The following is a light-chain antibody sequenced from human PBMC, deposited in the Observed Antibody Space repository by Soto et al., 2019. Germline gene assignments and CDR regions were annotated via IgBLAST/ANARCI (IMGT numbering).Light chain of an antibody. CDR2: SNN. CDR3: AAWDDSLNGSWV. V-gene: IGLV1-44*01. J-gene: IGLJ3*02. CDR1: SSNIGSNT. Sequence: QSVLTQPHSASGPPGQRVTISCSGSSSNIGSNTVNWYQQLPGTAPKLLIYSNNQRPSGVPDRFSGSKSGPSASLAMSGLESEDEADYYCAAWDDSLNGSWVFGGGTKLTVL.